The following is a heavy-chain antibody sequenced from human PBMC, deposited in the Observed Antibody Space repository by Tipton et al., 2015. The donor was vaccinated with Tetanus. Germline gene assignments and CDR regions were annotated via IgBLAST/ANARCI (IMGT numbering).Heavy chain of an antibody. Sequence: LRLSCTVSGGSISSYYWSWIRQPAGKGLEWIGRIYTSGSTNYNPSLKSRVTMSVDTSKNQFSLKLSSVTAADTAVYYCAREFGLTTSLSGYYYYYGMDVWGQGTTVTASS. CDR1: GGSISSYY. CDR2: IYTSGST. J-gene: IGHJ6*02. D-gene: IGHD4-11*01. V-gene: IGHV4-4*07. CDR3: AREFGLTTSLSGYYYYYGMDV.